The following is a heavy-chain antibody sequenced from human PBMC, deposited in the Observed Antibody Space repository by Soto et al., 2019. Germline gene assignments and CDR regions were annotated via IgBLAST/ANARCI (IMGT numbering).Heavy chain of an antibody. CDR1: GFTLMNYA. J-gene: IGHJ4*02. V-gene: IGHV3-23*01. Sequence: PGGSLRLSCAASGFTLMNYAMSWVRQAPGKGLEWVSSISGSSDYTHYADSVKGRFTISRDNSKNTLHLLMSSLRAEDTAVYYCGKTDGAERQLIDSWGQGTLVTVSS. CDR2: ISGSSDYT. CDR3: GKTDGAERQLIDS. D-gene: IGHD5-18*01.